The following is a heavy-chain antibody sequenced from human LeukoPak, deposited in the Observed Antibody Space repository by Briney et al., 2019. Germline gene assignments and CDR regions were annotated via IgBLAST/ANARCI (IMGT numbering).Heavy chain of an antibody. J-gene: IGHJ4*02. CDR1: GYTFTSYG. D-gene: IGHD3-10*01. CDR3: ARDETFGHFDY. CDR2: ISAYNGNT. V-gene: IGHV1-18*04. Sequence: VSSVKVSCKASGYTFTSYGISWVRQAPGQGLEWMGWISAYNGNTNYAQKLQGRVTMTTDTSTSTAYMELRSLRSDDTAVYYCARDETFGHFDYWGQGTLVTVSS.